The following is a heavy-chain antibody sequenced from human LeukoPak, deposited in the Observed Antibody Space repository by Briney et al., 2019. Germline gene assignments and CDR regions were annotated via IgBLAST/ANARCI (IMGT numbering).Heavy chain of an antibody. Sequence: PGGSLRLSCTASGFTFGDYAMSWFRQAPGKGLEWVGFIRSKAYGGTTEYAASVKGRFTISRDDSKSIAYLQMNSLKTEDTAVYYCTRVNLELLWFGELPRGPPFDYWGQGTLVTVSS. J-gene: IGHJ4*02. D-gene: IGHD3-10*01. CDR3: TRVNLELLWFGELPRGPPFDY. CDR2: IRSKAYGGTT. CDR1: GFTFGDYA. V-gene: IGHV3-49*03.